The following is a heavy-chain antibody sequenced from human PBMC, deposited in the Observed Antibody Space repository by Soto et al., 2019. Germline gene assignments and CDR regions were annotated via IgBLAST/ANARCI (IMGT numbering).Heavy chain of an antibody. CDR1: GGSISSYS. D-gene: IGHD3-22*01. CDR2: ICHSGST. J-gene: IGHJ4*02. CDR3: ASQHYYDSSGYYVGY. V-gene: IGHV4-59*04. Sequence: PSETLSLTCTVSGGSISSYSWSWIRQPPGKGLEWIGYICHSGSTYYNPSLKSRVTISVDRSKNQFSLKLSSVTAADAAVYYCASQHYYDSSGYYVGYWGQGTLVTVSS.